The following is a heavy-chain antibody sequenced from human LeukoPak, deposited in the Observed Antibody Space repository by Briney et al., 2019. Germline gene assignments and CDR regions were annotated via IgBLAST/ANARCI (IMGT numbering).Heavy chain of an antibody. Sequence: PSETLSLTCIVSGYSISSGNYWGWIRQPPGKGLEWIGTIYRSGSTYSNPSLRGRVTISVDTSKNQFSLKLSSVTAADTAVYYCARTGAGYYYYYMDVWGKGTTVTVSS. V-gene: IGHV4-38-2*02. D-gene: IGHD1-26*01. J-gene: IGHJ6*03. CDR3: ARTGAGYYYYYMDV. CDR2: IYRSGST. CDR1: GYSISSGNY.